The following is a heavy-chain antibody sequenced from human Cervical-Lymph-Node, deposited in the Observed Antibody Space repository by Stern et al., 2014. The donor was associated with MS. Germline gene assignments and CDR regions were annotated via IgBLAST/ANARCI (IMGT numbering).Heavy chain of an antibody. CDR3: AKEKTYYDILTGPPGY. CDR1: GFTFSSYA. Sequence: EDQLVESGGGLVQPGGSLRLSCAASGFTFSSYAMSWVRQAPGKGLEWVSAISGSGGSTYYADSVKGRFTISRDNSKNTLYLQMNSLRAEDTAVYYCAKEKTYYDILTGPPGYWGQGTLVTVSS. V-gene: IGHV3-23*04. CDR2: ISGSGGST. D-gene: IGHD3-9*01. J-gene: IGHJ4*02.